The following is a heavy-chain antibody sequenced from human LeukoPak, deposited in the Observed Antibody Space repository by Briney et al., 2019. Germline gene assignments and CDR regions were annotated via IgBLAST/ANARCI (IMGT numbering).Heavy chain of an antibody. J-gene: IGHJ4*02. Sequence: GGSLRLSCAASGFTFSSYAMSWVRQAPGKGLEWVSAISGSGGSTYYADSVKGRFTISRDNSKNTLYLQMNSLRAEDTAVYYCAKGGYDSSGYYLDYFNYWGQGTLVTVSS. CDR1: GFTFSSYA. D-gene: IGHD3-22*01. V-gene: IGHV3-23*01. CDR2: ISGSGGST. CDR3: AKGGYDSSGYYLDYFNY.